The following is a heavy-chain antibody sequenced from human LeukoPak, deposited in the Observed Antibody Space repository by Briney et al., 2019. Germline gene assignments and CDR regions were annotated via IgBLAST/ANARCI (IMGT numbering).Heavy chain of an antibody. CDR2: IRYDGSNK. CDR1: GFTFSSYG. J-gene: IGHJ4*02. CDR3: AKAAVAGTQYFDY. D-gene: IGHD6-19*01. Sequence: GGSLRLSCAASGFTFSSYGMHWVRQAPGKGLEWVAFIRYDGSNKYYADSVKGRFTISRDNAKNSLYLQMNSLRAEDTALYYCAKAAVAGTQYFDYWGQGTLVTVSS. V-gene: IGHV3-30*02.